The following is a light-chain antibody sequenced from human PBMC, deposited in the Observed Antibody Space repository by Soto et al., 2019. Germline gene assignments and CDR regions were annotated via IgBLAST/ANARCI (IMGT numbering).Light chain of an antibody. CDR3: QQYNNWPLS. J-gene: IGKJ5*01. Sequence: EIVMTQSPAALSVSPGERATLSCRAGQDVTTNFAGYQQKSGQSPRLLIYDVSIRATGVPARFSGTGSETDFTLTISGLQSEDSAVYFCQQYNNWPLSFGQGTRLEIK. CDR1: QDVTTN. V-gene: IGKV3-15*01. CDR2: DVS.